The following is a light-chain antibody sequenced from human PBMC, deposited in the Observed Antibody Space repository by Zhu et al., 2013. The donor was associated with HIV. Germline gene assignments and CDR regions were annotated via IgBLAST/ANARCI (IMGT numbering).Light chain of an antibody. CDR3: QQYNTYRT. V-gene: IGKV1-5*01. CDR1: QGIDNF. Sequence: DFQLIQSPSTLSASVGDRVSITCRASQGIDNFLAWYQQKPGNAPRLLISGASFLQPGVPSRFSGSGSGTEFTLTISSLQPDDFATYYCQQYNTYRTFGQGTKVEIK. J-gene: IGKJ1*01. CDR2: GAS.